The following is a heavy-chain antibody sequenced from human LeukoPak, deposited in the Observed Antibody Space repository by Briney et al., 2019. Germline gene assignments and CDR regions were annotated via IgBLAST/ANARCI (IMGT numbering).Heavy chain of an antibody. CDR3: ATADDFWSGSSPFDY. CDR2: ISGSGGST. D-gene: IGHD3-3*01. Sequence: PSETLSLTCTVSGGSISSSTYYWGWIRQPPGKGLEWVSAISGSGGSTYYADSVKGRFTISRDNSKNTLYLQMNSLRAEDTAVYYCATADDFWSGSSPFDYWGQGTLVAVSS. J-gene: IGHJ4*02. CDR1: GGSISSSTYY. V-gene: IGHV3-23*01.